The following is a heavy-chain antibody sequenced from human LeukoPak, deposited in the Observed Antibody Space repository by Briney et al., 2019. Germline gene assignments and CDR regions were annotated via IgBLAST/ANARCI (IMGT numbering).Heavy chain of an antibody. J-gene: IGHJ5*02. CDR2: IIPIFGTA. D-gene: IGHD3-10*01. CDR1: GGTFSSDA. V-gene: IGHV1-69*13. CDR3: ARAEYYGSGSNAYTGFDP. Sequence: SVKVSCKASGGTFSSDAISWVRQAPGQGLEWMGGIIPIFGTANYAQKFQGRVTITADESTSTAYMELSSLRSEDTAVYYCARAEYYGSGSNAYTGFDPWGQGTLVTVSS.